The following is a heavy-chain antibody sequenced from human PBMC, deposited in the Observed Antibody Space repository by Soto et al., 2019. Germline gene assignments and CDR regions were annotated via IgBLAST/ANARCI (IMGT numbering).Heavy chain of an antibody. CDR1: GGSFSGYY. J-gene: IGHJ4*02. D-gene: IGHD5-12*01. CDR3: ARPGRYESTPNMVATYYFDY. Sequence: QVQLQQWGAGLLKPSETPSLTCAVYGGSFSGYYWSWIRQPPGKGLEWIGEINHSGSTNYNPSLKSRVTISVDTSKNQFSLKLSSVTAADTAVYYCARPGRYESTPNMVATYYFDYWGQGTLVTVSS. V-gene: IGHV4-34*01. CDR2: INHSGST.